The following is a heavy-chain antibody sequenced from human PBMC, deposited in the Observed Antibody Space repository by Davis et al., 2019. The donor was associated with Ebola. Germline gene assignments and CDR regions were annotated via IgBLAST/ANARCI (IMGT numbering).Heavy chain of an antibody. CDR3: ARQESLYGSSDY. CDR2: IYPGDSDT. Sequence: GESLKISCKGSGYSFTSYWIGWARQMPGKGLEWMGIIYPGDSDTRYSPAFEGQVTIPVDRSTNPAYLQWSSLKASDIAMYYCARQESLYGSSDYWGQGTLVTVSS. D-gene: IGHD2/OR15-2a*01. J-gene: IGHJ4*02. V-gene: IGHV5-51*01. CDR1: GYSFTSYW.